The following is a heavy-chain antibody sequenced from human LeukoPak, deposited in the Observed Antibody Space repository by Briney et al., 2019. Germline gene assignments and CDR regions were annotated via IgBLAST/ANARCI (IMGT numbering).Heavy chain of an antibody. J-gene: IGHJ4*02. D-gene: IGHD6-13*01. Sequence: GGSLRLSFAAPGFTFSNYWMHGVRQAPGKGLMWVSRIYNDGRTTTYADFVKGRFTISRDNAMNTLYLQMNSLRAEDTAVYYCARTHYAAAGIVNWGRGTLVTVSS. V-gene: IGHV3-74*01. CDR3: ARTHYAAAGIVN. CDR1: GFTFSNYW. CDR2: IYNDGRTT.